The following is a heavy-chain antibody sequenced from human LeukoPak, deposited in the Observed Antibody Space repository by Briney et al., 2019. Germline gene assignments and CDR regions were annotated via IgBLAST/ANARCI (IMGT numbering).Heavy chain of an antibody. D-gene: IGHD1-26*01. Sequence: PGGSLRLSCAASGFTFSSYGMHWVRQAPGKGLEWVAVISYDGSNKYYADSVKGRFTISRDNSKNTLYLQMNSLRAEDTAVYYCARVLYSGSYFDYWGQGTLVTVSS. CDR2: ISYDGSNK. V-gene: IGHV3-30*03. CDR1: GFTFSSYG. CDR3: ARVLYSGSYFDY. J-gene: IGHJ4*02.